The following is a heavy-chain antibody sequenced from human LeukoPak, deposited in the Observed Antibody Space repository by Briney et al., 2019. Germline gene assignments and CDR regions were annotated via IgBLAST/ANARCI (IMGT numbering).Heavy chain of an antibody. J-gene: IGHJ4*02. CDR2: INPNNGGT. Sequence: ASVKVSCKASGYTFTGYYIHWVRQAPGQRLEWMGWINPNNGGTKYAQKFQGRVTMTRDTSITTAYMELSRLRSDDTAVYFCARAIPDGYFPFDYWGQGILVTVSS. V-gene: IGHV1-2*02. CDR1: GYTFTGYY. D-gene: IGHD3-22*01. CDR3: ARAIPDGYFPFDY.